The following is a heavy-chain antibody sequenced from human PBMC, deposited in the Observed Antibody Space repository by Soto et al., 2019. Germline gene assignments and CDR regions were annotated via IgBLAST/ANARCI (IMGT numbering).Heavy chain of an antibody. D-gene: IGHD3-3*01. CDR2: ISGSGGST. J-gene: IGHJ3*02. V-gene: IGHV3-23*01. CDR1: GFTFSSYA. Sequence: EVQLLESGGGLVQPGGSLRLSCAASGFTFSSYAMSWVRQAPGKGLEWVSAISGSGGSTYYADSVKGRFTISRDNSKNTLYLQMNSLRAEDTAVYYCAKDNDFLSGYYEWGDAFDIGGQGTMVTVSS. CDR3: AKDNDFLSGYYEWGDAFDI.